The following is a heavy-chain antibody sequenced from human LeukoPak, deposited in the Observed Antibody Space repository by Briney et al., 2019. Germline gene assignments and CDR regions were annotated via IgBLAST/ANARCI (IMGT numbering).Heavy chain of an antibody. CDR2: IRSTSYGGTP. V-gene: IGHV3-49*04. D-gene: IGHD4-11*01. CDR3: ARDPQADYYFDL. J-gene: IGHJ2*01. Sequence: PGRSLRLSCTASGFTFGDYALTWVRQAPGKGLEWVSYIRSTSYGGTPEHAASVKSRFTISRDDSKGVAYLQMSSLKSEDTGLYYCARDPQADYYFDLWGRAPWSRSLQ. CDR1: GFTFGDYA.